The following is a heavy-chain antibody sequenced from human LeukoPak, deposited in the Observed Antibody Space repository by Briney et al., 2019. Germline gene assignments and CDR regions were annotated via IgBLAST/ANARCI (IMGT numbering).Heavy chain of an antibody. V-gene: IGHV3-30-3*01. CDR2: ISYDGSNK. CDR1: GFTFSSYA. CDR3: AREIAVAEQDYFDY. J-gene: IGHJ4*02. D-gene: IGHD6-19*01. Sequence: GGSLRLSCAASGFTFSSYAMHWVRQAPGKGLEWVAVISYDGSNKYYADSVKGRFTISRDNSKNTLYLQMNSLRAEDTAVYYCAREIAVAEQDYFDYWGQGTLSPSPQ.